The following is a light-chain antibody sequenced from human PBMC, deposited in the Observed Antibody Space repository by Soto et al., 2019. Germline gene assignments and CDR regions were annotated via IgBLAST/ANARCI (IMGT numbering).Light chain of an antibody. CDR1: SGDVGSYNL. CDR3: CSYAGSSANVV. CDR2: EGS. Sequence: QSVLTQPASVSGSPGQSITISCTGTSGDVGSYNLVSWYQQHPGKAPKLMIYEGSKRPSGVSNRFSGSKSGNTASLTISGLQAEDEADYYCCSYAGSSANVVFGGGTKLTVL. V-gene: IGLV2-23*01. J-gene: IGLJ2*01.